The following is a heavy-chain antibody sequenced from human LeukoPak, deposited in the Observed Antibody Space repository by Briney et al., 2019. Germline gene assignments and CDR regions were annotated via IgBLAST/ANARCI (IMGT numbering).Heavy chain of an antibody. V-gene: IGHV3-33*01. CDR2: IWYDGSNK. CDR1: GFTFNTYG. J-gene: IGHJ4*02. D-gene: IGHD3-16*02. CDR3: ARDESITFGGVIVMLDYFDY. Sequence: GGSLRLSCAASGFTFNTYGMHWVRQAPGKGLEWVAVIWYDGSNKYYADSVKGRFTISRDNSKNTLYLQMNSLRAEDTAVYYCARDESITFGGVIVMLDYFDYWGQGTLVTVSS.